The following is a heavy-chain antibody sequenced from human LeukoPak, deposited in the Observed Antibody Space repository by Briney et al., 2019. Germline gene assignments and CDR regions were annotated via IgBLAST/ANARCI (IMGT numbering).Heavy chain of an antibody. CDR2: INPNSGGT. J-gene: IGHJ4*02. V-gene: IGHV1-2*02. CDR3: ARDRRIVVVPAAKYYFDY. Sequence: ASVEVSCKASGYTFTGYYMHWVRQAPGQGLEWMGWINPNSGGTNYAQKFQGRVTMTRDTSISTAYMELSRLRSDDTAVYYCARDRRIVVVPAAKYYFDYWGQGTLVTVSS. D-gene: IGHD2-2*01. CDR1: GYTFTGYY.